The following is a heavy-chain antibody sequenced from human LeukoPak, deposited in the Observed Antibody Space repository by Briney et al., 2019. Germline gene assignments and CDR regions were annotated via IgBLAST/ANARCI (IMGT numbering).Heavy chain of an antibody. CDR3: AIRPGRDGYNFYYFDY. CDR1: GFTFSSYG. J-gene: IGHJ4*02. Sequence: PGGSLRLSCAASGFTFSSYGMHWVRQAPGKGLEWVAFIRYDGSNKYYADSVKGRFTISRDNSKNTLYLQMNSLRAEDTAVYYCAIRPGRDGYNFYYFDYWGQGTLVTVSS. D-gene: IGHD5-24*01. V-gene: IGHV3-30*02. CDR2: IRYDGSNK.